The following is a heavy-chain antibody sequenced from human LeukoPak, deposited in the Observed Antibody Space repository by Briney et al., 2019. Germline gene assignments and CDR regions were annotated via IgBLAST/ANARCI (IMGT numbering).Heavy chain of an antibody. CDR2: IIPIFGTA. V-gene: IGHV1-69*05. Sequence: SVKVSCKASGGTFSSYAISWVRQAPGQGLEWMGGIIPIFGTANYAQKFQGGVTITTDESTSTAYMELSSLRSEDTAVYYCAGPYYDILTGYYKGYYYYMDVWGKGTTVTVSS. D-gene: IGHD3-9*01. CDR3: AGPYYDILTGYYKGYYYYMDV. CDR1: GGTFSSYA. J-gene: IGHJ6*03.